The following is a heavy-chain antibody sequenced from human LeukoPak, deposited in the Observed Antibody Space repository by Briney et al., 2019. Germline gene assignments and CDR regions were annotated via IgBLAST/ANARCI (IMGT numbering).Heavy chain of an antibody. D-gene: IGHD1-26*01. CDR1: GFTFSRYS. CDR2: ISSSSTYM. CDR3: AKEGAASAFDI. V-gene: IGHV3-21*01. J-gene: IGHJ3*02. Sequence: GGSLRLSCAVSGFTFSRYSMNCVRLAPGRGLEWVGAISSSSTYMYYADSVKGRFTISRDNAKNSRSLQMNSLRAEDTAVYYCAKEGAASAFDIWGQGSMVTVSS.